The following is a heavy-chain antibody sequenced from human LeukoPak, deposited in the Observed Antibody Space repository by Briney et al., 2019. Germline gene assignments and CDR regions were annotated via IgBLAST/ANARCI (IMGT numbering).Heavy chain of an antibody. D-gene: IGHD5-18*01. CDR1: GFTFSNAW. CDR3: TAVFGYSYGTRYFDL. J-gene: IGHJ2*01. V-gene: IGHV3-15*01. Sequence: GGSLRLSCAASGFTFSNAWMSWVRQAPGKGLEWVGRIKSKTDGGTTDYAAPVKGRFTISRDDSKYTLYLQMNSLKTEDTAVYYCTAVFGYSYGTRYFDLWGRGTLVTVSS. CDR2: IKSKTDGGTT.